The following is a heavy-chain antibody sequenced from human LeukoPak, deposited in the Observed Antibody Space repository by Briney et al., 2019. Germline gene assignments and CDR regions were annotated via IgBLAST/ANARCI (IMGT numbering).Heavy chain of an antibody. V-gene: IGHV3-30*03. Sequence: GRSLRLSCVASGITFSRHGMDWVRQAPGKGLEWVAVIADDGGVKQYADSVTGRFTVSRDNSKSTLYLQMNGLSVEDTAIYYCAREATWGEWYFDHWGQGTPVTASS. CDR2: IADDGGVK. J-gene: IGHJ4*02. D-gene: IGHD3-3*01. CDR1: GITFSRHG. CDR3: AREATWGEWYFDH.